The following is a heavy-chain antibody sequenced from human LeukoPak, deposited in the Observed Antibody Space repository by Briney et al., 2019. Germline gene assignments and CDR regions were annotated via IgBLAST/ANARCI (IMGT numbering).Heavy chain of an antibody. Sequence: GGSLRLSCAASGFTFSNSGMNWVRQAPGKGLEWVSTISASGDSTYYADSVKGRFTSSRDNSKNTLYLQMNSLRAEDTAVYYCAKGAHYADWGQGTLVTVSS. CDR2: ISASGDST. V-gene: IGHV3-23*01. CDR3: AKGAHYAD. J-gene: IGHJ4*02. CDR1: GFTFSNSG. D-gene: IGHD3-16*01.